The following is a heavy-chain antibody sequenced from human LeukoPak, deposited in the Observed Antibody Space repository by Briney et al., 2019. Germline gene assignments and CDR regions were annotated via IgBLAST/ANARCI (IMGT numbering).Heavy chain of an antibody. CDR1: GFTFSSYS. Sequence: PGGSLRLSCAASGFTFSSYSMNWVRQAPGKGLEWVSSISSSSSYIYYADSVKGRFTISRDNAKNSLYLQMNSLRVEDTAVYYCARSQHIVATNDAFDIWGQGTMVIVSS. V-gene: IGHV3-21*01. J-gene: IGHJ3*02. CDR3: ARSQHIVATNDAFDI. D-gene: IGHD5-12*01. CDR2: ISSSSSYI.